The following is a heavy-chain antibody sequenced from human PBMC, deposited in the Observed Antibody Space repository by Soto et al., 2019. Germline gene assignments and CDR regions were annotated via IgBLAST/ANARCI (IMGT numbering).Heavy chain of an antibody. Sequence: QVQLVESGGGVVQPGRSLRLSCAASGFTFPSYAMHWVRQAPGKGLEWVSLISYDGGEKDYADSVKGRFTISRDNSKNTLFLQMNSLRADDTGVYSCSRELIGTPIHDDFDLWGQGTMLAVSS. J-gene: IGHJ3*01. CDR2: ISYDGGEK. V-gene: IGHV3-30-3*01. D-gene: IGHD1-26*01. CDR1: GFTFPSYA. CDR3: SRELIGTPIHDDFDL.